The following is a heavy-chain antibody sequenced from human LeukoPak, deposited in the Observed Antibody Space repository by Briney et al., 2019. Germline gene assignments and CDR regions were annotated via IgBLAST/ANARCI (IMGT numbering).Heavy chain of an antibody. CDR1: GGSISSSSYY. Sequence: SETLSLTCTVSGGSISSSSYYWGWIRQPPGKGLEWIGSIYYSGSTYYNPSLKSRVTISVDTSKDQFSLKLSSVTAADTAVYYCARDGSLAAADYYYGMDVWGQGTTVTVSS. CDR3: ARDGSLAAADYYYGMDV. D-gene: IGHD6-13*01. CDR2: IYYSGST. J-gene: IGHJ6*02. V-gene: IGHV4-39*02.